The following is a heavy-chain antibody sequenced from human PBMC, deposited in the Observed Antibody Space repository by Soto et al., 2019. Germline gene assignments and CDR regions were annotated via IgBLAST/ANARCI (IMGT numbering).Heavy chain of an antibody. V-gene: IGHV4-34*01. CDR1: GGSFSGYY. Sequence: SETLSLTCAVYGGSFSGYYWSWIRQPPGKGLEWIGNIYHSGSTNYNPSLKSRVTISVDTSKNQFSLKLSSVTAADTAVYYCARIRGYSGYTFDYWGQGTLVTVSS. D-gene: IGHD5-12*01. CDR2: IYHSGST. J-gene: IGHJ4*02. CDR3: ARIRGYSGYTFDY.